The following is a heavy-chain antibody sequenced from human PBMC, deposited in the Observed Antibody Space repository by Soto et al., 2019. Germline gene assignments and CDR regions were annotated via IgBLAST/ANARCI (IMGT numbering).Heavy chain of an antibody. V-gene: IGHV1-8*01. J-gene: IGHJ3*01. CDR2: MNPNSGNT. CDR3: AYVSIVAVSAAMDSYCHYLDV. D-gene: IGHD2-2*01. Sequence: QVQLVQLGAEVKKPGASVKVSCKASGYTFTSYDINWVRQATGQGLEWMGWMNPNSGNTFYAQKFEGRVSMTRNTAIYNADMELVSLDFEDLAVCYYAYVSIVAVSAAMDSYCHYLDVLG. CDR1: GYTFTSYD.